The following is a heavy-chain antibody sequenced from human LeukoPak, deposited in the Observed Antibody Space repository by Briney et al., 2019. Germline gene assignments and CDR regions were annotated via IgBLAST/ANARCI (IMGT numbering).Heavy chain of an antibody. Sequence: GGSLRLSCAASGFTFSDYYMAWMRQAPGKGLEWASYIGDSGSTIFYADSVKGRFTISRGDAKNSLYLQMNSLRAEDTAVYYCAKGGSSSWYSNYYYYYGMDVWGQGTTVTVSS. J-gene: IGHJ6*02. CDR3: AKGGSSSWYSNYYYYYGMDV. V-gene: IGHV3-11*04. CDR2: IGDSGSTI. D-gene: IGHD6-13*01. CDR1: GFTFSDYY.